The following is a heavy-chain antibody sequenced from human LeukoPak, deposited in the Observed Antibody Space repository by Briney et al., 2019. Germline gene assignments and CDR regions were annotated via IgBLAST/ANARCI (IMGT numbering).Heavy chain of an antibody. CDR2: INIYTGNP. V-gene: IGHV7-4-1*02. J-gene: IGHJ5*02. CDR3: ARVEYCSGGNCYSRDNWFDP. D-gene: IGHD2-15*01. CDR1: GYTFTGYS. Sequence: GASVKVSCKASGYTFTGYSINWVRQAPGQGLEWMGWINIYTGNPTYAQGFTGRFVFSLDTSVSTAYLQISSLKAEDTAVYYCARVEYCSGGNCYSRDNWFDPWGQGTLVTVSS.